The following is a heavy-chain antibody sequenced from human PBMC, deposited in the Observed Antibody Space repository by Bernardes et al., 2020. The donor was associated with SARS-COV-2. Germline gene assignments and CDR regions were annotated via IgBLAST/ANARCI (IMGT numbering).Heavy chain of an antibody. D-gene: IGHD3-3*01. Sequence: GGSLRLSCAASGFTFSSYGMHWVRQAPGKGLEWVAVISYDGSNKYYADSVKGRFTISRDNSKNTLYLQMNSLRAEDTAVYYCAKDRGSRGRFLEWLKVGGMDVWGQGTTVTVSS. J-gene: IGHJ6*02. CDR1: GFTFSSYG. CDR3: AKDRGSRGRFLEWLKVGGMDV. CDR2: ISYDGSNK. V-gene: IGHV3-30*18.